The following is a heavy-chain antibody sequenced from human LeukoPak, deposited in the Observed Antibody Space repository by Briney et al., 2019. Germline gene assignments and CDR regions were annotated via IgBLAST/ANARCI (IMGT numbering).Heavy chain of an antibody. CDR2: ISGSGGST. V-gene: IGHV3-23*01. CDR3: AKDDLWFGELFYY. CDR1: GFIFSSYG. Sequence: GSLRLSCAASGFIFSSYGMSWVRQAPGKGLEWVSAISGSGGSTYYADSVKGRFTISRDNSKNTLYLQMNSLRAEDTAVYYCAKDDLWFGELFYYWGQGTLVTVSS. J-gene: IGHJ4*02. D-gene: IGHD3-10*01.